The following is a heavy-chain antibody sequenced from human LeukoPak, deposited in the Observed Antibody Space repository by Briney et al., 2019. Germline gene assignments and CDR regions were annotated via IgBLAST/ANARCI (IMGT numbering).Heavy chain of an antibody. CDR1: GYTFTSYG. J-gene: IGHJ4*02. CDR3: AREGIGDILTGYPYGYFDY. CDR2: ISAYNGNT. D-gene: IGHD3-9*01. V-gene: IGHV1-18*01. Sequence: GASVKVSCKASGYTFTSYGISWVRQAPGQGLEWMGWISAYNGNTNYAQKLQGRVTMTTDTSTSTAYVELRSLRSDDTAVYYCAREGIGDILTGYPYGYFDYWGQGTLVTVSS.